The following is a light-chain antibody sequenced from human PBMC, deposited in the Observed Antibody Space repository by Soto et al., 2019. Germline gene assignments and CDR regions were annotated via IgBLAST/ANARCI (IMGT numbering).Light chain of an antibody. J-gene: IGKJ1*01. CDR3: HQYGRSPRGT. CDR2: DTS. Sequence: IVFTQAPAPLSVSPGERVTLSFIASQSVSSSLAWYQQRPGQAPRLLIYDTSTRAPGIAARFSGSGSGTDFTLTISRLEPEDFAMYYCHQYGRSPRGTFGQGTKVDIK. V-gene: IGKV3-20*01. CDR1: QSVSSS.